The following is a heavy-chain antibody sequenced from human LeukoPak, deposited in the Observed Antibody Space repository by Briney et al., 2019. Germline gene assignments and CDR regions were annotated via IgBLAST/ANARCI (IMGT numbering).Heavy chain of an antibody. CDR2: INPNSGGT. J-gene: IGHJ4*02. D-gene: IGHD3-22*01. CDR3: AREATGGSGYTFDY. V-gene: IGHV1-2*06. CDR1: GYTFTCYY. Sequence: ASVKVSCKASGYTFTCYYMHWVRQAPGQGLEWMGRINPNSGGTNHAKKFQGRVTMTRDTSISTAYMDLSRLRCDDTAVYYCAREATGGSGYTFDYWGQGTLVTVSS.